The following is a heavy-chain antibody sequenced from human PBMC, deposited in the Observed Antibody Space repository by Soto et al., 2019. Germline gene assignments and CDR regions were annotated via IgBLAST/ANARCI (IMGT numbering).Heavy chain of an antibody. Sequence: ASVKVSCKASGYTFTSYYMHWVRQAPGQGLEWMGIINPSGGSTSYAQKFQGRVTMTRDTSTSTVYMELSSLRSEDTAVYYCARVAPTGPYYYYGMDVCGQGTTVTVSS. CDR2: INPSGGST. J-gene: IGHJ6*02. CDR3: ARVAPTGPYYYYGMDV. V-gene: IGHV1-46*01. D-gene: IGHD7-27*01. CDR1: GYTFTSYY.